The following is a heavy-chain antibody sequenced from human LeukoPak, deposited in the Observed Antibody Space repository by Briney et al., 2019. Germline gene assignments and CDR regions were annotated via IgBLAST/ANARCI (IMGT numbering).Heavy chain of an antibody. D-gene: IGHD3-22*01. CDR1: GFTFSSYG. V-gene: IGHV3-33*06. Sequence: GRSLRLSCAASGFTFSSYGMHWVRQAPGKELEWVAVIWYDGSNKYYADSVKGRLTICRDNSKNTLYLQMNSLRAEDTAVYYCAKDSGSWYGFYYDSSGYLAKWGQGTLVTVSS. J-gene: IGHJ4*02. CDR2: IWYDGSNK. CDR3: AKDSGSWYGFYYDSSGYLAK.